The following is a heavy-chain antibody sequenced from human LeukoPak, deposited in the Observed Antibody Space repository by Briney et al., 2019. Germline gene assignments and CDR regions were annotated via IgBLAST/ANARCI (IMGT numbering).Heavy chain of an antibody. J-gene: IGHJ4*02. V-gene: IGHV3-30*18. Sequence: GGSLRLSCGASGFTFSTYGMHWVRQAPGKGLEWVAVISHDGSDKHYADPEKGRFSISRDNSKNTLYLETNSLRGEDTAVYYCAKDLSGGWSLDYWRQGTLVTDPS. D-gene: IGHD6-19*01. CDR1: GFTFSTYG. CDR2: ISHDGSDK. CDR3: AKDLSGGWSLDY.